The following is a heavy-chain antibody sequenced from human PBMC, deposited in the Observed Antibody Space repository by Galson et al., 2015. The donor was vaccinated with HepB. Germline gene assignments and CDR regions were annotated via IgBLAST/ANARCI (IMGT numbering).Heavy chain of an antibody. CDR2: ISYDGSNK. CDR3: AKDHGEGMIVFDAFDI. CDR1: GFTFSSYV. Sequence: LRLSCAASGFTFSSYVMHWVRQAPGKGLEWVAVISYDGSNKYCADSVKGRFTISRDNSKNTLYLQMNSLRAEDTAVYYCAKDHGEGMIVFDAFDIWGQGTMVTVSS. V-gene: IGHV3-30*18. J-gene: IGHJ3*02. D-gene: IGHD3-22*01.